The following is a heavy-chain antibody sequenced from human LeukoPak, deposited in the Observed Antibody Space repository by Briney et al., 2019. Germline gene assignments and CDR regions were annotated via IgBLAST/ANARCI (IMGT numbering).Heavy chain of an antibody. D-gene: IGHD5-12*01. CDR3: AREHSGYDSPYFDY. J-gene: IGHJ4*02. V-gene: IGHV3-66*01. CDR2: IYSGGST. Sequence: GGSLRLSCAASGFTVSSNYMSWVRQAPGKGLEWVSVIYSGGSTYYADSVKGRFTISRDNSKNTLYLQMNSLRAEDTAVYYCAREHSGYDSPYFDYWGQGTLVTVSS. CDR1: GFTVSSNY.